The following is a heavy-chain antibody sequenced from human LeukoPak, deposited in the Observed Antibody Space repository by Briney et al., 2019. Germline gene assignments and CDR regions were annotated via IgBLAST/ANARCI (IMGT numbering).Heavy chain of an antibody. J-gene: IGHJ4*02. CDR1: GGSISSYY. V-gene: IGHV4-59*01. CDR2: IYYSGST. Sequence: PSETLSLTCTVSGGSISSYYSSWIRQPPGKGLEWIGYIYYSGSTNYNPSLKSRVTISVDTSKNQFSLKLSSVTAADTAVYYCAREGSGSWAWYFDYWGQGTLVTVSS. CDR3: AREGSGSWAWYFDY. D-gene: IGHD1-26*01.